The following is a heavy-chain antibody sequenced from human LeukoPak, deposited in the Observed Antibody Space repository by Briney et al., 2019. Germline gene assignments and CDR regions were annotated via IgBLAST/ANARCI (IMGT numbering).Heavy chain of an antibody. CDR2: IIPILGIT. Sequence: GASVKVSCKASGGTFSGHAISWVRQAPGQGLEWMGRIIPILGITNYAQKFQGRVTITADKSTSTAYMELSSLRSEDTAVYYCARSTVAGYFDYWGQGTLVTVSS. CDR3: ARSTVAGYFDY. V-gene: IGHV1-69*04. D-gene: IGHD6-19*01. J-gene: IGHJ4*02. CDR1: GGTFSGHA.